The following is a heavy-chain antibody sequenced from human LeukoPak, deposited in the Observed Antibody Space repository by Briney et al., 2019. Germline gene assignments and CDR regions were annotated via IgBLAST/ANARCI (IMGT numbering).Heavy chain of an antibody. CDR3: AKDESVVRYSRSPLDV. V-gene: IGHV3-33*06. D-gene: IGHD1-26*01. CDR2: IWYDGSKK. Sequence: GGSLRLSCAASGATFSSYGMHWVRQAPGKGLEWVALIWYDGSKKYYGESVKGRFTISRDNSKKTLYLQMNSLRVEDTAVYYCAKDESVVRYSRSPLDVWGKGTTVAVSS. J-gene: IGHJ6*04. CDR1: GATFSSYG.